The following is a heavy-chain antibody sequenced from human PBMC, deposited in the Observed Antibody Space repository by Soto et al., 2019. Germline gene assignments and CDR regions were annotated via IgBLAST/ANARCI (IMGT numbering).Heavy chain of an antibody. CDR1: GYIFSSYW. J-gene: IGHJ6*02. CDR3: ATTTIFGPFYYYYGMDV. CDR2: IDPSDSYT. Sequence: PVESLKISCKGSGYIFSSYWISCFLQMAVKVLEWMGRIDPSDSYTNYSPSFQGHVTISADKSISTAYLQWSSLKASDTAMYYCATTTIFGPFYYYYGMDVWGQGTTVTVSS. D-gene: IGHD3-3*01. V-gene: IGHV5-10-1*01.